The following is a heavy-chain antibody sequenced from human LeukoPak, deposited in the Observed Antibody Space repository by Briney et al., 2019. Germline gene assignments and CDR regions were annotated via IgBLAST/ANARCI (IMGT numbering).Heavy chain of an antibody. Sequence: SVKVSCEASGGTFSSYAISWVRQAPGQGLEWMGGIIPIFGTANYAQKFQGRVTITADESTSTAYMELSSLRSEDTAVYYCASRGAQEPYGYYYWGQGTLVTVSS. CDR1: GGTFSSYA. D-gene: IGHD5-18*01. V-gene: IGHV1-69*13. CDR3: ASRGAQEPYGYYY. CDR2: IIPIFGTA. J-gene: IGHJ4*02.